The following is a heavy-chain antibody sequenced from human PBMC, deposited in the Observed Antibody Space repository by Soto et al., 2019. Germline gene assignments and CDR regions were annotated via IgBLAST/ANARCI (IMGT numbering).Heavy chain of an antibody. CDR3: ARDLDSGSYQGYY. D-gene: IGHD1-26*01. V-gene: IGHV1-69*08. CDR2: IIPILGIA. J-gene: IGHJ4*02. Sequence: QVQLVQSGAEVKKPGSSVKVSCKASVGTFSSYTIRWLRQAPGQGLEWMGRIIPILGIANYAQKFQGRVTITADKSTSTAYMELISLRSEDTAVYYCARDLDSGSYQGYYWGQGTLVTVSS. CDR1: VGTFSSYT.